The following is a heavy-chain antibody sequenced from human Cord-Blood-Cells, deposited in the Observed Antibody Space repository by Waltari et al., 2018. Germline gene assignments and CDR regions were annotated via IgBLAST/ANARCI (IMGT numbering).Heavy chain of an antibody. J-gene: IGHJ4*02. V-gene: IGHV3-15*01. Sequence: EVQLVESGGGLVKPGGSLRLSCAASGFTFSNAWLSWVRQAPGKGLEWVGRIKSKTDGGTTDYAAPVKGRFTISRDDSKNTLYLQMNSLKTEDTAVYYCTTDLGSGWYSPGYWGQGTLVTVSS. CDR2: IKSKTDGGTT. D-gene: IGHD6-19*01. CDR1: GFTFSNAW. CDR3: TTDLGSGWYSPGY.